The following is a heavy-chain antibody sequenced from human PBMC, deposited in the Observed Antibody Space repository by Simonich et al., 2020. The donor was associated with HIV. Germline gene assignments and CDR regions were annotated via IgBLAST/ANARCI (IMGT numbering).Heavy chain of an antibody. CDR2: ISAYNVNT. V-gene: IGHV1-18*01. J-gene: IGHJ4*02. CDR1: GYTFTSYG. CDR3: ARPRFSYGYPFDY. Sequence: QVQLVQSGAEVKKPGASVKVSCKASGYTFTSYGMGWVRQAPGQGLEWMEVISAYNVNTNYAQKLQGRVTMTTDRSTSTAYMELRSLRSDDTAVDYCARPRFSYGYPFDYWGQGTLVTVSS. D-gene: IGHD5-18*01.